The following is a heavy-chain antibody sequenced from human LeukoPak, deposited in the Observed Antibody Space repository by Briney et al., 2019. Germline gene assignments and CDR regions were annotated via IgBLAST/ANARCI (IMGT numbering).Heavy chain of an antibody. CDR1: GYTFTSYA. CDR2: INTNTGNP. D-gene: IGHD3-22*01. CDR3: ARTGGDYYDSGGYYFANDY. Sequence: ASVKVSCKASGYTFTSYAMNWVRQAPGQGLEWMGWINTNTGNPTYAQGFTGRFVFSLDTSVSTAYLQISSLKAEDTAVYYCARTGGDYYDSGGYYFANDYWGQGTLVTISS. J-gene: IGHJ4*02. V-gene: IGHV7-4-1*02.